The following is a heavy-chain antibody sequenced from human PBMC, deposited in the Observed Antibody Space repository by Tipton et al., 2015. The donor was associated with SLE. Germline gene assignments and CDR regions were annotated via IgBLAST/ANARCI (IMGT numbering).Heavy chain of an antibody. CDR2: INHSGST. D-gene: IGHD6-19*01. J-gene: IGHJ4*02. V-gene: IGHV4-34*01. CDR1: GGSFSGYS. Sequence: TLSLTCAVYGGSFSGYSWNWIRQPPGKGLEWIGEINHSGSTNYNPSLKSRVSMSVDTSKNQFSLKLSSVTAADTAVYYCASSGSGWYLDYWGQGTLVTVSS. CDR3: ASSGSGWYLDY.